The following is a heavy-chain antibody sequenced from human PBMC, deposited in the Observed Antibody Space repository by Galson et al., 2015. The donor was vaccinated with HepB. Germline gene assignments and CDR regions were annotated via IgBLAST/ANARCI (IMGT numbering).Heavy chain of an antibody. CDR2: INAGNGNT. CDR1: GYTFTSYA. CDR3: ASNGLTMVQGVYYYYYMDV. V-gene: IGHV1-3*01. Sequence: SVKVSCKASGYTFTSYAMHWVRQAPGQRLEWMGWINAGNGNTKYSQKFQGRVTITRDTSASTAYMELNSLRSEDTAVYYCASNGLTMVQGVYYYYYMDVWGKGTTVTVSS. J-gene: IGHJ6*03. D-gene: IGHD3-10*01.